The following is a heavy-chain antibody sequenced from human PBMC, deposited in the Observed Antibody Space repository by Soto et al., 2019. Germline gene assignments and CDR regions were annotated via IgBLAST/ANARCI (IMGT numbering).Heavy chain of an antibody. CDR2: INAGSGNT. Sequence: QVQLVQSGAEVKKPGASVKVSCKASGYTFTNYAIHWVRQAPGQRLEWMGWINAGSGNTKYSQRFEGRASITRDTSASTAYMEVSSLTSDDTAVYYCACEQQLATFQHWGQGTLVTVSS. V-gene: IGHV1-3*01. D-gene: IGHD6-13*01. CDR1: GYTFTNYA. CDR3: ACEQQLATFQH. J-gene: IGHJ1*01.